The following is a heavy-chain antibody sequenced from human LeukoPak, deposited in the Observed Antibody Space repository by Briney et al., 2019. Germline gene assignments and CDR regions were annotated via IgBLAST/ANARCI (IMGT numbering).Heavy chain of an antibody. CDR3: ARNHDYGVYNSVGAFDI. CDR2: IWFDGSNK. V-gene: IGHV3-33*01. J-gene: IGHJ3*02. Sequence: QAGGSLRLSCAASGFTFSSFGMHWVRQAPGKGLEWVAVIWFDGSNKYYADSVKGRFTISRDNSKNTLYLQMNSLRAEDTAVYYCARNHDYGVYNSVGAFDIWGQGTMVTVSS. D-gene: IGHD4-17*01. CDR1: GFTFSSFG.